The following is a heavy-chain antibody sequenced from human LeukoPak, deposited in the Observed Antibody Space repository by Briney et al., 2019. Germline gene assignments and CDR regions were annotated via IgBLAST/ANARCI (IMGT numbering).Heavy chain of an antibody. D-gene: IGHD1-26*01. CDR2: TSTSSSTI. Sequence: GGSLRLSCAASGFTFSRYSMNWVRQAPGKGLEWLSYTSTSSSTIEYADSVKGRFTVSRDNAKNSLYLQMNSLRAEDTAVYYCARDPSGIIPMDVWGKGTTVTVSS. J-gene: IGHJ6*04. V-gene: IGHV3-48*01. CDR1: GFTFSRYS. CDR3: ARDPSGIIPMDV.